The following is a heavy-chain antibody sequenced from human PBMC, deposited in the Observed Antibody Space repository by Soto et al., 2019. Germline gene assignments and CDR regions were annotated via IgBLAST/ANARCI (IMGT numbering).Heavy chain of an antibody. CDR1: GYTFTGYY. Sequence: ASVKVSCKASGYTFTGYYMHWVRQAPGQGLEWMGWINPNSGGTNYAQKYQGWVTMTRDTSISTAYMELSRLRSDDTAVYYFARDVAAGTPEGGYAFDIWGQGTMVTVSS. CDR2: INPNSGGT. J-gene: IGHJ3*02. V-gene: IGHV1-2*04. CDR3: ARDVAAGTPEGGYAFDI. D-gene: IGHD6-13*01.